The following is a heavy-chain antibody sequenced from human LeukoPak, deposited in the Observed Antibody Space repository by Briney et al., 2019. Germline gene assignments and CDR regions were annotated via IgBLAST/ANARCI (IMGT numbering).Heavy chain of an antibody. D-gene: IGHD1-26*01. CDR2: INPNSGGT. CDR3: ARAGDDLGREYYYYYMDV. V-gene: IGHV1-2*02. Sequence: GASVKVSCKASGYTFTGYYMHWVRQAPGQGLEWMGWINPNSGGTNYAQKFQGRVTMTRDTSISTAYMELSRLRSDDTAVYYCARAGDDLGREYYYYYMDVWGKGTTVTVSS. J-gene: IGHJ6*03. CDR1: GYTFTGYY.